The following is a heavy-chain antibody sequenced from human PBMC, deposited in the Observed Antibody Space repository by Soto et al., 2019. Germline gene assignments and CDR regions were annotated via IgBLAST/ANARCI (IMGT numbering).Heavy chain of an antibody. V-gene: IGHV4-39*01. Sequence: PWETLYLTCTVSYGSIGVSNVVWCWVRQAPGKGLEWIWNMDYSGIAYFKPSLGNRVTFPVDTSKNQFALTLYYVTAEDTAVYYCARTTGRHLDFWGQGILVTVSS. D-gene: IGHD4-4*01. CDR1: YGSIGVSNVV. CDR2: MDYSGIA. J-gene: IGHJ4*02. CDR3: ARTTGRHLDF.